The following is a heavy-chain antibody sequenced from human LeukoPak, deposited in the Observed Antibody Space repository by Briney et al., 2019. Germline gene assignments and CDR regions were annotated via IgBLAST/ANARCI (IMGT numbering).Heavy chain of an antibody. J-gene: IGHJ4*02. CDR2: IFWDGEK. CDR3: AHGNLEGAPFDY. V-gene: IGHV2-5*02. CDR1: GFSLSTSGVG. Sequence: SGPTLVKPPQTLTLTCTFSGFSLSTSGVGVGWIRQPPGKALEWLAFIFWDGEKRHNPSLRNRLTITKDTSKNQVVLTMTSMDPVDTATYYCAHGNLEGAPFDYWGQGALVTVSS. D-gene: IGHD2/OR15-2a*01.